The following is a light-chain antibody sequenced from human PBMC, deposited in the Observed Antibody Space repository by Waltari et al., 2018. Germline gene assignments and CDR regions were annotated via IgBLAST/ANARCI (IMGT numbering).Light chain of an antibody. J-gene: IGLJ2*01. CDR3: LVWHSTTDHHGV. CDR2: YDS. Sequence: SYVVTQSPSVSVAPGETARITWGGDDSGRKSVHWYQQRPGQAPVLVISYDSDRPSGIPERFSGSNSGNTATLTISWVEADDEADYYCLVWHSTTDHHGVFGGGTKLTVL. V-gene: IGLV3-21*04. CDR1: DSGRKS.